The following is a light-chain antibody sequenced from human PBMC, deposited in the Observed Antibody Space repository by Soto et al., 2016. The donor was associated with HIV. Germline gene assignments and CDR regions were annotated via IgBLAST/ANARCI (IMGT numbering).Light chain of an antibody. CDR1: SIGNKA. Sequence: SYELTQPPSVSVAPGKTARITCGGNSIGNKAVHWYQQKPGQAPVLVVYDDSYRPSGIPERFSGSDSGHTATLTISRVEAGDEADYYCQVWDSSSDHYVFGTGTKVTVL. J-gene: IGLJ1*01. V-gene: IGLV3-21*03. CDR2: DDS. CDR3: QVWDSSSDHYV.